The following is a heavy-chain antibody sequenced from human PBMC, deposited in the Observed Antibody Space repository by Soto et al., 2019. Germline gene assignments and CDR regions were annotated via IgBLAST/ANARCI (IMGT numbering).Heavy chain of an antibody. D-gene: IGHD3-10*01. Sequence: QVQLVQSGAEVREPGASVKVSCKPSGATFSGNFFHWVRQDPGQGLEWMGWINPDNGDTNYAQKFQDRVTMTRDTSISTAYMDLSRLRSDDTAVYFCTRDRSGANLQYWGQGTLVTVSS. J-gene: IGHJ4*02. CDR1: GATFSGNF. CDR3: TRDRSGANLQY. CDR2: INPDNGDT. V-gene: IGHV1-2*02.